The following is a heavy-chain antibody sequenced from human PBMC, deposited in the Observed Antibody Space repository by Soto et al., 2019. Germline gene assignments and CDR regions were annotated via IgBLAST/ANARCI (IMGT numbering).Heavy chain of an antibody. CDR3: AKNMRVWGSYSIYGMDV. J-gene: IGHJ6*04. CDR1: GFTFSSYA. Sequence: PGGSLRLSCAASGFTFSSYAMSWVRQAPGKGLEWVSTISASGGSTYHADSVKGRFTISRDNSKNTLYLQMNSLRDEDTAAYYCAKNMRVWGSYSIYGMDVGGKGTTVXVS. V-gene: IGHV3-23*01. CDR2: ISASGGST. D-gene: IGHD3-16*01.